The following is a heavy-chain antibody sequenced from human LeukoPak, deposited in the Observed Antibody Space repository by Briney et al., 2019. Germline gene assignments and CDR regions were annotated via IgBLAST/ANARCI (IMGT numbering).Heavy chain of an antibody. CDR1: GYALTNYY. CDR3: ATYPGPTIQGSFDY. D-gene: IGHD5-18*01. Sequence: GASVKVSCKASGYALTNYYMPWVRQAPGQGPEWMGAIDPSSGNTQFAPKFEGRVTVTTDTSTSTVYMEMSSLRSDDTAMYYCATYPGPTIQGSFDYWGQGTLVTVSS. V-gene: IGHV1-46*01. CDR2: IDPSSGNT. J-gene: IGHJ4*02.